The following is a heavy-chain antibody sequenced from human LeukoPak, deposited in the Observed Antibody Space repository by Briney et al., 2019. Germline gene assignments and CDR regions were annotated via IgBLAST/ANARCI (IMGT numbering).Heavy chain of an antibody. D-gene: IGHD2-2*01. CDR1: GGSFSGDY. CDR2: INHSVST. J-gene: IGHJ5*02. V-gene: IGHV4-34*01. Sequence: SETLSLTCAVYGGSFSGDYWSWIRQPPGKGLELIGEINHSVSTNYNPSLKSRVTISVDTSKNQFSLKLSSVTAADTAVYYCARGFPTGIVVVPAATLHWFDPWGQGTLVTVSS. CDR3: ARGFPTGIVVVPAATLHWFDP.